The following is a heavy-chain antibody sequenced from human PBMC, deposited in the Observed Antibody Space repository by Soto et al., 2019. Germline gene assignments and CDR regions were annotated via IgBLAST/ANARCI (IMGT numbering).Heavy chain of an antibody. V-gene: IGHV1-69*06. CDR2: IIPIFGTA. J-gene: IGHJ4*02. CDR1: GGTCSSYA. D-gene: IGHD6-13*01. Sequence: QVQLVQSGAEVKKPGSSVKVSCKASGGTCSSYAISWVRQAPGQGLEWMGGIIPIFGTANYAQKFQGRVTITADKSTSTAYIELSSLSSEDTAVYYCARPTFQGGSWYFSRPPWGFSRAYWGQGTLVTVSS. CDR3: ARPTFQGGSWYFSRPPWGFSRAY.